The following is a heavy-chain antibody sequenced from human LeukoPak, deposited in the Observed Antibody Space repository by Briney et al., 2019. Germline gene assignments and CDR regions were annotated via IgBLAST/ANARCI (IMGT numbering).Heavy chain of an antibody. D-gene: IGHD6-19*01. V-gene: IGHV3-53*01. CDR1: GFTVSSNS. J-gene: IGHJ4*02. CDR2: LYNGGGA. CDR3: ARRDTTGWFHHFDY. Sequence: QPGGSLRLSCAASGFTVSSNSMTWVRQAPGKGLEWDSILYNGGGANYADSVKGLFTISRDNSRNTLFLQMNSLRDEDTAVYYCARRDTTGWFHHFDYWGQGTLVTVSS.